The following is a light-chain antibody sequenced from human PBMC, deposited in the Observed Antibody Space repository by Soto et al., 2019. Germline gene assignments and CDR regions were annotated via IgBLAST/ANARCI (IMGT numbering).Light chain of an antibody. Sequence: QAVVTQPPSVSGAPGQRVTISCTGSSSNIGAGYDVHWYQQLPGTAPKLLIYGNSNRPSGVPDRFSGSKSGTSASLAITGLQAEDEADYYCCSYAGSRYVFGTGTKVTVL. CDR2: GNS. CDR1: SSNIGAGYD. CDR3: CSYAGSRYV. V-gene: IGLV1-40*01. J-gene: IGLJ1*01.